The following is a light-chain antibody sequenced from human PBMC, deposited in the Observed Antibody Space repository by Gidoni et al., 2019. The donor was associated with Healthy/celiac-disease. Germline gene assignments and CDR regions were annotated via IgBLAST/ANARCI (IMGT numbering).Light chain of an antibody. V-gene: IGKV4-1*01. J-gene: IGKJ2*01. CDR2: WAS. CDR1: QSILYSSNNKNY. CDR3: QQYYSIPYI. Sequence: DIVMTQSPDSLAVSLGERATINCKSSQSILYSSNNKNYLAWYQQKPGQPPKLLISWASPRESGVPDRFSDSGSGTDVTLTISSLQAEDVAVYYCQQYYSIPYIFGQGTKLEIK.